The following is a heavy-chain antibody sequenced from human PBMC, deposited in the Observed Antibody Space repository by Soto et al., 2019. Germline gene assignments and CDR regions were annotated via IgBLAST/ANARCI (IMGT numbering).Heavy chain of an antibody. CDR3: TTVVIPGNRHLDFGS. D-gene: IGHD2-21*01. CDR1: GDSITSINNN. J-gene: IGHJ5*01. V-gene: IGHV4-39*01. CDR2: IYYDAST. Sequence: KPAETLSLTCTVSGDSITSINNNWGWIPQPPGMGLEWIANIYYDASTFYSPSLKTRVATSITTSKNKFSLSLASVTTTHTAVYYCTTVVIPGNRHLDFGSGGQGIPVTVSS.